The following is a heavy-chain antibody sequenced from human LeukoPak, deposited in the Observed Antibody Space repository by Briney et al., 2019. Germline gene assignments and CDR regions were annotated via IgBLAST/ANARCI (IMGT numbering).Heavy chain of an antibody. D-gene: IGHD3-16*02. V-gene: IGHV1-18*01. CDR3: ARDDYVWGSYRAGFDY. CDR2: ISAYKGNT. CDR1: GYTFTSYG. J-gene: IGHJ4*02. Sequence: ASVKVSCTASGYTFTSYGISWVRQAPGQGLEWMGWISAYKGNTNYAQKRQGRVTMTTDTSTSTAYMEMRSLRSDDTAVYYCARDDYVWGSYRAGFDYWGQGTLVTVSS.